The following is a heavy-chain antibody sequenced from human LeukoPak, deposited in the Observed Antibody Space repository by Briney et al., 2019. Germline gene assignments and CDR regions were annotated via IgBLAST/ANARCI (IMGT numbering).Heavy chain of an antibody. J-gene: IGHJ6*03. V-gene: IGHV3-30*02. Sequence: GGSLRLSCAASGFTFSSYGMHWVRQAPGKGLEWVAFIRYDGSNKYYADSVKGRFTISRDNSKNTLYLQMNSLRAEDTAVYYCARDSAFGELLLYYYYMDVWGKGTTVTVSS. CDR1: GFTFSSYG. D-gene: IGHD3-10*01. CDR3: ARDSAFGELLLYYYYMDV. CDR2: IRYDGSNK.